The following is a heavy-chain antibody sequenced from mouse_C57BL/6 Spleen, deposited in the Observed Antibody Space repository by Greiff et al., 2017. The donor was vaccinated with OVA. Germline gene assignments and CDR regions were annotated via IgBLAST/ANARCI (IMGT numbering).Heavy chain of an antibody. D-gene: IGHD1-1*01. J-gene: IGHJ3*01. Sequence: EVKLMESGGGLVKPGGSLKLSCAASGFTFSSYAMSWVRQTPEKRLEWVATISDGGSYTYYPDNVKGRFPSSRDNAKINLCLQMSQLKSEDTAMYYCARGELRTWFAYWGQGTLVTVSA. CDR2: ISDGGSYT. CDR1: GFTFSSYA. V-gene: IGHV5-4*03. CDR3: ARGELRTWFAY.